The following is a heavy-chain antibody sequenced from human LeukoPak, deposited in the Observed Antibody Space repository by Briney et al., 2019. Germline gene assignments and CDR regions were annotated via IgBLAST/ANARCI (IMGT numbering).Heavy chain of an antibody. Sequence: QPGGSLRLSCAASEFTVNSNYMTWVRQAPGKGLEWVSVIYSVGSTYYADSVRGRFTISRDNSKNTLYLQMNSLRAEDTAIYYCARNPSYSSSLYSGQGTLVTVSS. CDR1: EFTVNSNY. CDR2: IYSVGST. D-gene: IGHD6-19*01. CDR3: ARNPSYSSSLY. J-gene: IGHJ4*02. V-gene: IGHV3-66*02.